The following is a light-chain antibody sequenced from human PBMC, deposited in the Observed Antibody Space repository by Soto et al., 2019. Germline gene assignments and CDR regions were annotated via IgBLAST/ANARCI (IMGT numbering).Light chain of an antibody. V-gene: IGKV1-9*01. J-gene: IGKJ4*01. Sequence: DIPLTQSPSFLSASVGDRVTITCRASQGISSYLAWYQQKPGKAPKLLIYAASTLQSGVPSRFSGSGSGTAYTLTISSLQPEDFATEYCQQHNSYPLTFGGGTKVEIK. CDR1: QGISSY. CDR3: QQHNSYPLT. CDR2: AAS.